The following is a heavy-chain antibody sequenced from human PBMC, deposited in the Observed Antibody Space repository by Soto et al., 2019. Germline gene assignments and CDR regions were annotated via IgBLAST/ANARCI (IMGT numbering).Heavy chain of an antibody. J-gene: IGHJ4*02. V-gene: IGHV2-5*01. D-gene: IGHD6-13*01. CDR3: AHRFTYSSSWYQLDY. Sequence: TLSLTCNVSAGSINDYYWSWIRQPPGKALEWLALIYWNDDKRYSPSLKSRLTITKDTSKNQVVLTMTNMDPVDTATYYCAHRFTYSSSWYQLDYWGQGTLVTVSS. CDR1: AGSINDYYW. CDR2: IYWNDDK.